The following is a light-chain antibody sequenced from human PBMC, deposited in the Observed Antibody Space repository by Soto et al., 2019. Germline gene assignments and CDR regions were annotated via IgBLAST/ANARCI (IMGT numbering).Light chain of an antibody. J-gene: IGKJ1*01. CDR2: GAS. Sequence: EIVLTQSPGTLSLSPGERATLSCRASQSVSSSYLAWYQQKPGQAPRLLIYGASSRATGIPDRFSCSGSGTDYTLTISRLEPEYFAVYYCQQYGSSPTFGQGTKVEIK. CDR1: QSVSSSY. CDR3: QQYGSSPT. V-gene: IGKV3-20*01.